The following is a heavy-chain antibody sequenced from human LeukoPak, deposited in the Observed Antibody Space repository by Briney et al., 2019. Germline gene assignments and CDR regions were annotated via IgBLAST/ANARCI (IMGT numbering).Heavy chain of an antibody. Sequence: GGSLRLSCAASGFTFSSYEMNWVRQAPGKGLEWVSYISSSGSTIYYADSVKGRFTISRDNAKNSLYLQMNSLRAEDTAVYYCARDGSFYGMDVWGQGTTVTVSS. J-gene: IGHJ6*02. CDR2: ISSSGSTI. V-gene: IGHV3-48*03. CDR3: ARDGSFYGMDV. D-gene: IGHD1-26*01. CDR1: GFTFSSYE.